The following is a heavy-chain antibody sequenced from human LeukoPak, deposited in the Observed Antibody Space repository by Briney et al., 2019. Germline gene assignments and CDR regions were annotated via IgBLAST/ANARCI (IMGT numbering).Heavy chain of an antibody. CDR1: GDSISCGGYS. CDR3: ARDGTAIDWYFDL. Sequence: SQTLSLTCAVSGDSISCGGYSWSWIRQPPGRGLEWIGYIYHSGSTYYNPSLKSRVTISLDRSKNQFSLKLSSVTAADTAVYYCARDGTAIDWYFDLWGRGTLVTVSS. CDR2: IYHSGST. V-gene: IGHV4-30-2*01. D-gene: IGHD5-18*01. J-gene: IGHJ2*01.